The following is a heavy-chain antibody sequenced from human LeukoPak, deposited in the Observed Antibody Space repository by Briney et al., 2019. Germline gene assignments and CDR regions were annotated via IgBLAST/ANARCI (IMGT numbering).Heavy chain of an antibody. CDR3: ASLELDTASGRY. Sequence: SVKVSCKASGGTFSSYAISWVRQAPGQGLEWMGGIIPIFGTANYAQKFQGRVTITTDESTSTAYMELSSLRSEDTAAYYCASLELDTASGRYWGQGTLVTVSS. CDR1: GGTFSSYA. D-gene: IGHD5-18*01. V-gene: IGHV1-69*05. CDR2: IIPIFGTA. J-gene: IGHJ4*02.